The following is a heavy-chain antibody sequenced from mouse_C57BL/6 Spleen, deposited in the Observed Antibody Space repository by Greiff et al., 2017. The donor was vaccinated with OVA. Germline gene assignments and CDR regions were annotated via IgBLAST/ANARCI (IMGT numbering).Heavy chain of an antibody. V-gene: IGHV1-82*01. CDR3: AREPGYFDV. CDR1: GYAFSSSW. Sequence: VQLQQSGPELVKPGASVKISCKASGYAFSSSWMNWVKQRPGKGLEWIGRIYPGDGDTNYNGKFKGKATLTADKSSSTAYMQLRSLTSEDSAVYFCAREPGYFDVWGTGTTVTVSS. J-gene: IGHJ1*03. CDR2: IYPGDGDT.